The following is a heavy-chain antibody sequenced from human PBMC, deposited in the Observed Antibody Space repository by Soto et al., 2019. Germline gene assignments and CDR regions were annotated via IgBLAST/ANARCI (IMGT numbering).Heavy chain of an antibody. J-gene: IGHJ2*01. CDR3: GSAKVTSYWYFDL. D-gene: IGHD2-21*02. CDR1: GFTFSDSY. Sequence: QVQLVESGGGLVKPGGSLRLSCAASGFTFSDSYMSWIRQAPGKGLEWVSYISSSGSSIKYADSLKGRFTISRDNAKNSLYLQMNRLGAEDTAVYYCGSAKVTSYWYFDLWGRGTLVTVSS. CDR2: ISSSGSSI. V-gene: IGHV3-11*01.